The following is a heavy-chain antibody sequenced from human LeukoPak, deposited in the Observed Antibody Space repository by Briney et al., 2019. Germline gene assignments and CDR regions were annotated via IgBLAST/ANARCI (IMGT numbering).Heavy chain of an antibody. V-gene: IGHV3-7*05. D-gene: IGHD5-18*01. J-gene: IGHJ4*02. CDR2: IKRDGSEK. Sequence: GGSLRLSCVASGFTYSGYWMSWVGQAPGKGLEWLANIKRDGSEKHYVDSVEGRFSISRDNSKNTLYLQMNSLRAEDTAVYYCASARGSNYGSLGDWGQGTLVTVSS. CDR1: GFTYSGYW. CDR3: ASARGSNYGSLGD.